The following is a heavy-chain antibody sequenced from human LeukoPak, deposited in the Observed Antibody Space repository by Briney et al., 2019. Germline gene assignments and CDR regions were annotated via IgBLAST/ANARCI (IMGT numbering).Heavy chain of an antibody. V-gene: IGHV3-33*01. J-gene: IGHJ4*02. Sequence: GRSLLLSCAGSGFTFGGYGMHWFRQTPGKGLEWVAVIAYDGSRAFYADSVKGRFTISRDNSKNTMSVQMDDLRAEDTAVYYCTRYNNDHFDYWGQGTLVTVSS. CDR3: TRYNNDHFDY. D-gene: IGHD1-14*01. CDR1: GFTFGGYG. CDR2: IAYDGSRA.